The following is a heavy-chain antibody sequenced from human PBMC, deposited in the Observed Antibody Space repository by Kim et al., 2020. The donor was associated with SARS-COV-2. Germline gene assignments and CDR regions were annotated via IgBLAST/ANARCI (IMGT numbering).Heavy chain of an antibody. CDR3: ARDWRGAKQQLGSWGY. V-gene: IGHV4-39*07. J-gene: IGHJ4*02. D-gene: IGHD6-13*01. Sequence: SLKSRVTISVDTSKNQFSLKLSSVTAADTAVYYCARDWRGAKQQLGSWGYWGQGTLVTVSS.